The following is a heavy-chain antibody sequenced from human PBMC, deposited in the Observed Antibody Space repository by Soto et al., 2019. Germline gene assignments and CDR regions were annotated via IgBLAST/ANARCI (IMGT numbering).Heavy chain of an antibody. D-gene: IGHD1-7*01. CDR1: GGTFSSYG. CDR2: IILTIATS. CDR3: ARVPPELQNPYYYYGMDV. J-gene: IGHJ6*02. V-gene: IGHV1-69*13. Sequence: ASVKVSCKASGGTFSSYGISWVRQAPGQGLEWMGGIILTIATSSNAQKFQGRVTITADDSASTAYMELSSLRSEDTAVYYCARVPPELQNPYYYYGMDVWGQGTTVTVSS.